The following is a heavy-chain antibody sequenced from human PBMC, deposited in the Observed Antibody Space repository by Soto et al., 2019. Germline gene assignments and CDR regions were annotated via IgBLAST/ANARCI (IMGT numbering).Heavy chain of an antibody. J-gene: IGHJ3*01. Sequence: EEQLVESGGGLVQPGRSLKLSCAASGFTFDDHAMHWVRQAPGKGLEWGSAVSWNSGAIFYADSGRGRFTISRDNAKNSLYLQMDSLRVEDTALYYSANDIDYECRGYDALDLWGQGTVVTVSS. CDR1: GFTFDDHA. D-gene: IGHD3-22*01. CDR3: ANDIDYECRGYDALDL. V-gene: IGHV3-9*01. CDR2: VSWNSGAI.